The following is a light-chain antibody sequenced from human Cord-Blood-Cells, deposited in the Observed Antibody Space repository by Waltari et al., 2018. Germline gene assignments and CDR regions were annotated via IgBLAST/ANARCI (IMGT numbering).Light chain of an antibody. CDR3: SSYTSSSTLV. J-gene: IGLJ3*02. Sequence: QSALTQPASVSGSPGLSITISCTGTSSDAGGYNYVSWYQQHPGKAPKLRIYEVSNRPSGVSNRFSGSRSGNTASLTISGLQAEDEDDYYCSSYTSSSTLVFGGGTKLTVL. CDR1: SSDAGGYNY. CDR2: EVS. V-gene: IGLV2-14*01.